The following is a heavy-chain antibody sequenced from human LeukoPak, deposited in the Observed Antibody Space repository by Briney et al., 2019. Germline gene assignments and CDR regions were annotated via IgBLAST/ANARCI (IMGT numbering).Heavy chain of an antibody. CDR3: ATKQWLAPPPDS. J-gene: IGHJ4*02. Sequence: GGSLRLSCAASGFTFSKYWMLWVRQAPGMGLESVSRINTDGTVTTYADSVKGRFTVSRDNADNTMFLQMNSVRDEDTAVYYCATKQWLAPPPDSWGQGTPVTVSS. V-gene: IGHV3-74*01. CDR1: GFTFSKYW. D-gene: IGHD6-19*01. CDR2: INTDGTVT.